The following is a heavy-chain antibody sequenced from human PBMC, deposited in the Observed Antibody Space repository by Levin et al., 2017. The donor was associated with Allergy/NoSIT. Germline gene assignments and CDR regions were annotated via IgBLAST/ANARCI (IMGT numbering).Heavy chain of an antibody. D-gene: IGHD2-2*01. V-gene: IGHV4-4*07. CDR3: ATEHQLLFLGLDV. CDR2: IYTSGST. CDR1: GGSISSYY. Sequence: SETLSLTCTVSGGSISSYYWSWIRQPAGKGLEWIGRIYTSGSTNYNPSLKSRVTMSVATSKNQFSLKLSSVTAADTAVYDCATEHQLLFLGLDVWGQGTTVTVSS. J-gene: IGHJ6*02.